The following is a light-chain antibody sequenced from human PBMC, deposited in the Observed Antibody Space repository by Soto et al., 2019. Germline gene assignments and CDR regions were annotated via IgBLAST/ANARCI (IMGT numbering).Light chain of an antibody. CDR1: SSDVGFYNF. CDR2: EVT. J-gene: IGLJ1*01. V-gene: IGLV2-8*01. Sequence: SVLTQPPSASGSPGQSLTISCTGTSSDVGFYNFVSWYQQRPGKAPKLVIYEVTKRPSGVPDRFSGSKSGSTASLTVSGLQADDEADYYCQSYDSSLSAYVFGTGTKVTVL. CDR3: QSYDSSLSAYV.